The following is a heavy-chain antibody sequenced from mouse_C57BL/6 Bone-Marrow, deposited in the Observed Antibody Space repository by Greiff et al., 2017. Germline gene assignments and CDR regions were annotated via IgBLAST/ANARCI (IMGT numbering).Heavy chain of an antibody. V-gene: IGHV5-16*01. D-gene: IGHD2-3*01. J-gene: IGHJ4*01. CDR3: ARYDGIVVDY. Sequence: VQLKESEGGLVQPGSSMKLSCTASGFTFSDYYMAWVRQVPEKGLEWVANINYDGSSTYYLDSLKSRFIISRDNAKNILYLQMSSLKSEDTATYDCARYDGIVVDYWGQGTAVTVSS. CDR1: GFTFSDYY. CDR2: INYDGSST.